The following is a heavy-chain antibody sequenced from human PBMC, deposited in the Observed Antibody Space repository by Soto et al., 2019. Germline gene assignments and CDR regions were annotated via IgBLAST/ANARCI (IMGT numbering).Heavy chain of an antibody. J-gene: IGHJ2*01. Sequence: GGSLRLSCAASGFSFNFYVMTWVRQAPGKGLEWVSGMSGSGGHIYYADSVKGRFTVSRDNSNSTLYLQMNSLRAEDTAVYYCARAVTQYFDLWGRGTLVTV. CDR3: ARAVTQYFDL. CDR2: MSGSGGHI. D-gene: IGHD4-4*01. CDR1: GFSFNFYV. V-gene: IGHV3-23*01.